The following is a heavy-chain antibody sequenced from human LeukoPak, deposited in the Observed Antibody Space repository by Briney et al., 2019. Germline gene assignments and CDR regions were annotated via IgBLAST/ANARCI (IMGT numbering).Heavy chain of an antibody. CDR3: ARVGTMIAVTDAFDI. Sequence: ASVKVSCKASGYTFTGYYMHWVRQAPGQGLEWMGRINPNSGGTNYAQKFQGRVTMTRDTSISTAYMELSRLRSDDTAVYYCARVGTMIAVTDAFDIWSQGTMVTVSS. CDR2: INPNSGGT. V-gene: IGHV1-2*06. J-gene: IGHJ3*02. CDR1: GYTFTGYY. D-gene: IGHD3-22*01.